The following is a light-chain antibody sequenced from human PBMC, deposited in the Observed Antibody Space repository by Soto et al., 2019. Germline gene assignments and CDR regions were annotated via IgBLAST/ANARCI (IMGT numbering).Light chain of an antibody. CDR2: EVT. Sequence: QSVLTQPPSASGSPGQSVTISFTRTSGDVGGYDYVSWYQQHPGKAPKLMIYEVTKRPLGVPDRFSGSKSGNTASLTVSGLQAEDEADYYCSSYAGSDNPYVFGTGTKVTVL. V-gene: IGLV2-8*01. CDR1: SGDVGGYDY. CDR3: SSYAGSDNPYV. J-gene: IGLJ1*01.